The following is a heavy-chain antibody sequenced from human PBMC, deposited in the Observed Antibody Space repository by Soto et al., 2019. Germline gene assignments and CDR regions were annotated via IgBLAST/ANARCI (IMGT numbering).Heavy chain of an antibody. V-gene: IGHV3-23*01. Sequence: EVQLLESGGALVQPGGSLRLSCAASGFTFSSYAMSWVRQAPGKGLECVSTINGTGTITHYADSVKGRFTISRDNSMNMVYLQVNSLRAEDTAVYYCAKGGRAEYYDTSGYLDSWGQGTVVNVAS. CDR2: INGTGTIT. J-gene: IGHJ4*02. CDR1: GFTFSSYA. CDR3: AKGGRAEYYDTSGYLDS. D-gene: IGHD3-22*01.